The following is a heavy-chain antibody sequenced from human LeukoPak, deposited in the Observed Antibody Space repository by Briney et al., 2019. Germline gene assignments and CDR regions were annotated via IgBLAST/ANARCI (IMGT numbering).Heavy chain of an antibody. Sequence: SETLSLTCAVYGGSFSGYYWSWIRQPPGKGLEWIGEIYHSGSTNYNPSLKSRVTISVDKSKNQFSLKLSSVTAADTAVYYCARAQQLAYFDYWGQGTLVTVSS. V-gene: IGHV4-34*01. D-gene: IGHD6-13*01. CDR2: IYHSGST. J-gene: IGHJ4*02. CDR3: ARAQQLAYFDY. CDR1: GGSFSGYY.